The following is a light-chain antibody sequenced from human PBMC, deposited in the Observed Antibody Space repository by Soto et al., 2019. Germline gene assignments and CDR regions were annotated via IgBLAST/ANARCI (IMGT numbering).Light chain of an antibody. CDR2: DVI. CDR3: CSFTGTYV. CDR1: SSDVGGSNY. V-gene: IGLV2-11*01. Sequence: QSVLTQPRSVSGSPGQSVTISCTGTSSDVGGSNYVSWYQQHPGKAPKLMIYDVIKRPSGVPDRFYGSKSGNAASLTISGLQAEDEADYYCCSFTGTYVFGTGTKV. J-gene: IGLJ1*01.